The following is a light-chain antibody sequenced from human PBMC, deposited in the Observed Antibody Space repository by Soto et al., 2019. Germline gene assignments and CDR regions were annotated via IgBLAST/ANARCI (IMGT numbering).Light chain of an antibody. CDR3: QQYGNIQLT. Sequence: DIQMTQSPSSLSTSVGDRVTITCQARQDISNYLNWYQQKPGKAHNLLSYDASHLETGVPSRFSGSGSGTDFTITISSLQPEDIATYYCQQYGNIQLTFGGGTKVEI. V-gene: IGKV1-33*01. CDR2: DAS. J-gene: IGKJ4*01. CDR1: QDISNY.